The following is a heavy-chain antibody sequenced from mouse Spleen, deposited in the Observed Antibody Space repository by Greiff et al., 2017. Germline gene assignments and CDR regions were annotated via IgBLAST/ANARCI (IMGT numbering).Heavy chain of an antibody. V-gene: IGHV1-9*01. J-gene: IGHJ4*01. Sequence: VKLMESGAELMKPGASVKISCKATGYTFSSYWIEWVKQRPGHGLEWIGEILPGSGSTNYNEKFKGKATFTADTSSNTAYMQLSSLTSEDSAVYYCARSGLGRNYYAMDYWGQGTSVTVSS. CDR3: ARSGLGRNYYAMDY. CDR1: GYTFSSYW. D-gene: IGHD4-1*01. CDR2: ILPGSGST.